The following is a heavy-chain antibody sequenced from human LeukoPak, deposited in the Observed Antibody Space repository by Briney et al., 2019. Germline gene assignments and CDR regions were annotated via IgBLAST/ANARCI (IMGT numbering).Heavy chain of an antibody. CDR1: GGSISSYY. D-gene: IGHD6-13*01. J-gene: IGHJ3*02. CDR2: IYHTGSN. CDR3: ARARYSNSWYAVDI. Sequence: SETLSLTCIVSGGSISSYYWSWIRQPPGKGLEWIGYIYHTGSNNYSPSLKSRITMSVDTSKNQFSLKLSSVTAADTAVYYCARARYSNSWYAVDIWGQGTMVTVSS. V-gene: IGHV4-59*08.